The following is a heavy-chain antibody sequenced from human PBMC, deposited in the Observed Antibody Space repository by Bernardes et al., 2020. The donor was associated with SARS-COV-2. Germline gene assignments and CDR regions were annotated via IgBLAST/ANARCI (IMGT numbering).Heavy chain of an antibody. Sequence: GGSLRLSCATSGFSVSAYWMHWVRQAPGEGLEWVSRINEDGSVINYADSVKGRFTISRDIADNTLYLQMNSLRAEDTAVYYCARDFGGNSDYWGQGTLVTFSS. CDR2: INEDGSVI. V-gene: IGHV3-74*01. CDR1: GFSVSAYW. CDR3: ARDFGGNSDY. D-gene: IGHD2-15*01. J-gene: IGHJ4*02.